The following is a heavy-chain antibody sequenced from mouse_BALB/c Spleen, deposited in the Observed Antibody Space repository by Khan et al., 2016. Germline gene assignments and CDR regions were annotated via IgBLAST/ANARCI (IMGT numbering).Heavy chain of an antibody. CDR3: ARGDYGSSSWFAY. Sequence: EVQLQESGPGLVKPSQSLSLTCTVTGYSITSDYAWNWIRQFPGNKLEWMGYISYSGSTSYNPSLKSRISITRDTSKNQFFLQSNSVTTEDTATYYCARGDYGSSSWFAYWGQGTLVTVSA. V-gene: IGHV3-2*02. D-gene: IGHD1-1*01. J-gene: IGHJ3*01. CDR2: ISYSGST. CDR1: GYSITSDYA.